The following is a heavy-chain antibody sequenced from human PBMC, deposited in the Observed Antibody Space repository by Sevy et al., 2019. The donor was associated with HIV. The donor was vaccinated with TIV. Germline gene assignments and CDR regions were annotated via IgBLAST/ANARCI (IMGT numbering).Heavy chain of an antibody. CDR1: GGTFSSYA. CDR3: ASKGTGGNSPYYYYYGMDV. D-gene: IGHD2-21*02. J-gene: IGHJ6*02. Sequence: ASVKVSCKASGGTFSSYAISWVRQAPGQGLEWMGGIIPIFGTANYAQKFQGRVTITADESTSTAYMELSSLRSEDTAVYYCASKGTGGNSPYYYYYGMDVWGQRTTVTVSS. CDR2: IIPIFGTA. V-gene: IGHV1-69*13.